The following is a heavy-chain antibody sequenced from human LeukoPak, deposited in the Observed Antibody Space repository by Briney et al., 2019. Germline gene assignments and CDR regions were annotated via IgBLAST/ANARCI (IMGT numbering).Heavy chain of an antibody. CDR2: FDPEDGET. J-gene: IGHJ6*02. V-gene: IGHV1-24*01. Sequence: ASVKVSCKVSGYTLTELSMHWVRQAPGKGLEWMGGFDPEDGETIYAQKFQGRVTMTEDTSTDTAYMEMSSLRSEDTAVYYCATSSLGWRGLHYYYGMDVWGQGTTVTVSS. CDR3: ATSSLGWRGLHYYYGMDV. CDR1: GYTLTELS. D-gene: IGHD3-3*01.